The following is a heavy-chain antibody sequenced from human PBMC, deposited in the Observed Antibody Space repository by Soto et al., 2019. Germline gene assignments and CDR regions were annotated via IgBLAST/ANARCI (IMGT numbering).Heavy chain of an antibody. CDR3: AKKLVVVVPAAMDYYGMDV. V-gene: IGHV3-23*01. CDR1: GFTFSSYA. Sequence: SGGSLRLSCAASGFTFSSYAMSWVRQAPGKGLEWVSAISGSGGSTYYADSVKGRFTISRDNSKNTLYLQMNSLRAEDTAVYYCAKKLVVVVPAAMDYYGMDVWGQGTKVTVSS. D-gene: IGHD2-2*01. CDR2: ISGSGGST. J-gene: IGHJ6*02.